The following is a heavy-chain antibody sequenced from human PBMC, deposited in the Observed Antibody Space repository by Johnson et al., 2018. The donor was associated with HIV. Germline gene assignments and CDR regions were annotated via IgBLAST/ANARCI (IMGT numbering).Heavy chain of an antibody. CDR3: TTGDCGGGSGSCHAFDF. CDR1: GFTVSSNY. CDR2: IYSGCST. J-gene: IGHJ3*01. V-gene: IGHV3-53*01. D-gene: IGHD2-21*01. Sequence: VQLVESGGGLLQPGGSLRLSSAASGFTVSSNYMSWVRQAPGQVLEWVSVIYSGCSTYYADSVKGRFTISRDNSKNTLYLQMNSLRAEDTGVYYCTTGDCGGGSGSCHAFDFWGQGTMVTVSS.